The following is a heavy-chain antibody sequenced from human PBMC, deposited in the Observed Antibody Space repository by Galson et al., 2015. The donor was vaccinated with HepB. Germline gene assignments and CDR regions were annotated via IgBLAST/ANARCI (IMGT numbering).Heavy chain of an antibody. J-gene: IGHJ5*02. V-gene: IGHV2-5*01. CDR3: AHSHFMEWFQGDKKDWFDP. CDR2: IYWNDDK. D-gene: IGHD3-3*01. Sequence: PALVTPTQTLTLTCSFSGFSLNNRGVGVGWIRQPPGKALEWLALIYWNDDKRYSPSLKGRLTITRDTSKNHVVLTLTNVDPVESGTYYCAHSHFMEWFQGDKKDWFDPLGQGILVTVSS. CDR1: GFSLNNRGVG.